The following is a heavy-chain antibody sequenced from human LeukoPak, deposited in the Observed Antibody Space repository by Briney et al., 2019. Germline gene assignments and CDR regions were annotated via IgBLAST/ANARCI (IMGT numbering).Heavy chain of an antibody. Sequence: PSETLSLTCTVSGGSISSYYWSWIRQPAGKGLEWIGRIYTSGSTNYNPSLKSRVTMSVDTSKNQFSLKLSSVTAADTAVYYCATLREPLAAAGFDYWGQGTLVTVSS. V-gene: IGHV4-4*07. CDR2: IYTSGST. J-gene: IGHJ4*02. CDR1: GGSISSYY. D-gene: IGHD6-13*01. CDR3: ATLREPLAAAGFDY.